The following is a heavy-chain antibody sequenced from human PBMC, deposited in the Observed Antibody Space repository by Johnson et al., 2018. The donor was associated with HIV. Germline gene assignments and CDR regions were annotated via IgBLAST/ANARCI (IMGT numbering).Heavy chain of an antibody. D-gene: IGHD6-13*01. CDR2: ISGSGGST. V-gene: IGHV3-23*04. Sequence: VQLVESGGGLVQPGWSLRLSCAASGFSFDDYGMSWVRQVPGKGLEWVSAISGSGGSTYYADSVKGRFTISRDNSKNTLYLQMNSLRAEDTAVYYCAKEEGLAAAGTGEAFDIWGQGTMVTVSS. CDR3: AKEEGLAAAGTGEAFDI. CDR1: GFSFDDYG. J-gene: IGHJ3*02.